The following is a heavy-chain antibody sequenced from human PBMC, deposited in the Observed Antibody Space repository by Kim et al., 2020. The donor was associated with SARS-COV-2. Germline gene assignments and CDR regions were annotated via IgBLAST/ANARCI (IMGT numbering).Heavy chain of an antibody. Sequence: GGSLRLSCAASGFTFSSYAMSWVRQAPGKGLEWVSAISGSGGSTYYADSVKGRFTISRDNSKNTLYLQMNSLRAEDTAVYYCAKDQGARGYSSGWTDYWGQGTLVTVSS. CDR1: GFTFSSYA. J-gene: IGHJ4*02. D-gene: IGHD6-19*01. V-gene: IGHV3-23*01. CDR2: ISGSGGST. CDR3: AKDQGARGYSSGWTDY.